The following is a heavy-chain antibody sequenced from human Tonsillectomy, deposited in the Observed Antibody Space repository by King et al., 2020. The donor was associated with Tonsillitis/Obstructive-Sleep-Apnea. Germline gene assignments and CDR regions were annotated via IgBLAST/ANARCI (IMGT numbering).Heavy chain of an antibody. V-gene: IGHV3-23*01. Sequence: VRQAPGKGLEWGSIISGSGDRTYYADSVKGRVNISRENSKNTLYLQMHRLRAEDTAIYYCSKELRDTYYDFWSAYPTSRMDVLGIGTPVTVSS. D-gene: IGHD3-3*01. CDR2: ISGSGDRT. J-gene: IGHJ6*04. CDR3: SKELRDTYYDFWSAYPTSRMDV.